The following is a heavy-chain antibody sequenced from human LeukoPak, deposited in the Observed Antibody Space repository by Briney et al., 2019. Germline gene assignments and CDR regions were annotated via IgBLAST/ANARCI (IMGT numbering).Heavy chain of an antibody. J-gene: IGHJ4*02. D-gene: IGHD6-19*01. CDR3: ARAGPIFPPRFDY. CDR1: GFTFSSYE. Sequence: GGSLRLSCAASGFTFSSYEMNWVRQAPGKGLEWVSYISSSGSTIYYADSVKGRFTISRDNAKNSLYLQMNSLRAEDTAVYYCARAGPIFPPRFDYWGQGTLVTVSS. V-gene: IGHV3-48*03. CDR2: ISSSGSTI.